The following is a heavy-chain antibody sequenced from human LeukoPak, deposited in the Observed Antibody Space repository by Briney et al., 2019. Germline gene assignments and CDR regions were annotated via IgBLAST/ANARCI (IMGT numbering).Heavy chain of an antibody. Sequence: GSLRLSCAASGFTFSSYWMHWVRQVPGKGLVWVARINPGGSSITYADSVKGRFTISRDNTKTTLYLQMDSLRAEDTGVYYCARSNQADDYWGQGTLVTVSS. CDR3: ARSNQADDY. D-gene: IGHD1-14*01. CDR1: GFTFSSYW. V-gene: IGHV3-74*01. J-gene: IGHJ4*02. CDR2: INPGGSSI.